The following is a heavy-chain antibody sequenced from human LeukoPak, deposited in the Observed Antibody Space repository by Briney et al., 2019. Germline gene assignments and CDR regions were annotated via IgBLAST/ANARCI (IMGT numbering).Heavy chain of an antibody. CDR2: ISANTGNT. CDR3: AREDSATVGY. V-gene: IGHV1-18*01. CDR1: GYTFSTYG. Sequence: GASVKVSCKASGYTFSTYGITWVRQAPGQGLEWMGWISANTGNTNYAQRLQGRVTMTTDTPTSTAYMELRSLGSDDTAVYYCAREDSATVGYWGQGTLVTVSS. J-gene: IGHJ4*02. D-gene: IGHD5-18*01.